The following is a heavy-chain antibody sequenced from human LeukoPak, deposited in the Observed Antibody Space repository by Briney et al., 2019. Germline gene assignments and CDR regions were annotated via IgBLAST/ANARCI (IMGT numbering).Heavy chain of an antibody. J-gene: IGHJ4*02. D-gene: IGHD2-2*02. Sequence: GASVEVSCKASGYTFSSYGLSWVRQAPGQGLEWMGWISAHNGNTNFVQNLQGRVTMTTDISTSTAYMELRSLRSDDTAIYYCARNTFLGHCSSTSCYTLDCWGQGTLVTVSS. V-gene: IGHV1-18*01. CDR1: GYTFSSYG. CDR2: ISAHNGNT. CDR3: ARNTFLGHCSSTSCYTLDC.